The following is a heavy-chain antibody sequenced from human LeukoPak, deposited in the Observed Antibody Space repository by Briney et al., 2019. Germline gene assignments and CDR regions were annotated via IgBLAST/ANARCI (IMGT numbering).Heavy chain of an antibody. Sequence: GGSLRLSCAASGFTFSSYSMNWVRQAPGKGLEWVSSISSSSSYIYYADSVKGRFAISRDNAKNSLYLQMNSLRAEDTAVYYCARDRKSGESSEIDFWGQGTLVTVSS. CDR3: ARDRKSGESSEIDF. CDR2: ISSSSSYI. CDR1: GFTFSSYS. V-gene: IGHV3-21*01. J-gene: IGHJ4*02. D-gene: IGHD3-10*01.